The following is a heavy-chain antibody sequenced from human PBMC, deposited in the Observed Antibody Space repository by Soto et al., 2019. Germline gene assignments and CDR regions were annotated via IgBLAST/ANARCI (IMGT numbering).Heavy chain of an antibody. CDR3: VTKLRGDYPVEY. J-gene: IGHJ4*02. Sequence: EVQLLESGGGLVQPGGSLRLSCAASGFTFNTYSMNWVRQAPGKGLEWVSVISATGGTTDYADSMKGRFTISRDNSKNMLHLQLDSVRAEDTAVCYCVTKLRGDYPVEYWGQGILVTGSS. CDR2: ISATGGTT. V-gene: IGHV3-23*01. CDR1: GFTFNTYS. D-gene: IGHD2-21*01.